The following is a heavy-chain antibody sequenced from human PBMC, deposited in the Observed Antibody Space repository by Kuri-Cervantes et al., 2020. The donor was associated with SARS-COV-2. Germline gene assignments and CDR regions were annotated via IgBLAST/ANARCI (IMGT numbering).Heavy chain of an antibody. Sequence: ASVKVSCKASGYTFTSYGISWVRQAPGQGLEWMGWISAYNGSTNYAQKLQGRVTMTTDTSTSTAYMELRSLRSDDTAVYYCARTSRRGNWFDPWGQGTLVTVSS. CDR1: GYTFTSYG. D-gene: IGHD3-10*01. V-gene: IGHV1-18*01. CDR2: ISAYNGST. CDR3: ARTSRRGNWFDP. J-gene: IGHJ5*02.